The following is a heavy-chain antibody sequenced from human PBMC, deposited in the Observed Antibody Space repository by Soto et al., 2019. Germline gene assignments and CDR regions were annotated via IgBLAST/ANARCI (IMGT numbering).Heavy chain of an antibody. CDR2: IDTKDSYT. CDR1: GFIFTSYW. D-gene: IGHD2-2*01. Sequence: RGESLKISCTRSGFIFTSYWISWVRQMPGKGLEWMGRIDTKDSYTNYSPSFQGHVTISPDKSVSTAYLKWISLKASDTAIYYCARHKPGRVAYPFEYWVQGTVVAVSS. CDR3: ARHKPGRVAYPFEY. J-gene: IGHJ4*02. V-gene: IGHV5-10-1*01.